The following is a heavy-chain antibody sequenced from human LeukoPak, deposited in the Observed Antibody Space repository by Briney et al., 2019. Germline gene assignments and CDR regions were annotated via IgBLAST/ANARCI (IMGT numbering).Heavy chain of an antibody. CDR2: MNPNSGNT. Sequence: ASAKVSCKASGYTFTSYDINWVRQATGQGLEWMGWMNPNSGNTGYAQKFQGRVTMTRNTSISTAYMELSSLRSEDTAVYYCARGRSRLWFGELLYWFDPWGQGTLVTVSS. J-gene: IGHJ5*02. V-gene: IGHV1-8*01. D-gene: IGHD3-10*01. CDR1: GYTFTSYD. CDR3: ARGRSRLWFGELLYWFDP.